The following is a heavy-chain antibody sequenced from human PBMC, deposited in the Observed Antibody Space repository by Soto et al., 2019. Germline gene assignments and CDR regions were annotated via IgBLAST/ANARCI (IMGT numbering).Heavy chain of an antibody. J-gene: IGHJ4*02. CDR3: TRGQGNH. CDR2: MNPFSGNA. Sequence: QVQLVQSGAEVKKPGASVRVSCKASVYTFTSYDIYWVRQATGQGLEWMGWMNPFSGNAVYTQKFQDRVTMTRDTSINTAYMEMSGLRSEDTDVYYCTRGQGNHWGQGSLVTVSS. CDR1: VYTFTSYD. V-gene: IGHV1-8*01.